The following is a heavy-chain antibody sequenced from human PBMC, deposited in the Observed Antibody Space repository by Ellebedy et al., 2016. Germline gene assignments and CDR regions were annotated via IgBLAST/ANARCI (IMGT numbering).Heavy chain of an antibody. V-gene: IGHV1-8*01. CDR1: GYTFTSYD. CDR2: MNPNSGNT. D-gene: IGHD3-3*01. J-gene: IGHJ3*02. CDR3: ARTMAERWGYDFWSGYSKSNAFDI. Sequence: ASVKVSXXASGYTFTSYDINWVRQATGQGLEWMGWMNPNSGNTGYAQKFQGRVTMTRNTSISTAYMELSSLRSEDTAVYYCARTMAERWGYDFWSGYSKSNAFDIWGQGTMVTVSS.